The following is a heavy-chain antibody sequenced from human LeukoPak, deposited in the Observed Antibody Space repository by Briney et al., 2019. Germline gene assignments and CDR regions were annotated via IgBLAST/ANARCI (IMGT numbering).Heavy chain of an antibody. CDR2: INPNSGGT. CDR1: GYTFTGYY. Sequence: ASVKVSCKASGYTFTGYYMHWVRQAPGQGVEWMGWINPNSGGTNYAQKFQGRVTMTRDTSISTAYMELSRLRSDDTAVYYCATTLYYYGSGSYYIDYWGQGTLVTVSS. D-gene: IGHD3-10*01. V-gene: IGHV1-2*02. J-gene: IGHJ4*02. CDR3: ATTLYYYGSGSYYIDY.